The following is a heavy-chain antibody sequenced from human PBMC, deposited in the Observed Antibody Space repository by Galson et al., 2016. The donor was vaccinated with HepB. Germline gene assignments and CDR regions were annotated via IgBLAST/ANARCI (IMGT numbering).Heavy chain of an antibody. J-gene: IGHJ3*02. D-gene: IGHD2-2*01. Sequence: SLRLSCAASGFTFSSYSMHWVRQAPGKGLEYVSGINSNGGRTYYTDPVKGRFTLSRDNSKNTVYLQMSSLRIEDTAVYFCVKEGYQELSDGAVDIWGQGTMVTVSS. CDR1: GFTFSSYS. CDR3: VKEGYQELSDGAVDI. V-gene: IGHV3-64D*06. CDR2: INSNGGRT.